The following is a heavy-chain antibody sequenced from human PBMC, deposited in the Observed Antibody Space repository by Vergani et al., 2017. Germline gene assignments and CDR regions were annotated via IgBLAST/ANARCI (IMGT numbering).Heavy chain of an antibody. CDR2: IYYSGST. CDR1: GGSISSSSYY. CDR3: ARGAVAGTEVDP. V-gene: IGHV4-39*01. D-gene: IGHD6-19*01. Sequence: QVQLQQWGAGLLKPSETLSLTCAVYGGSISSSSYYWGWIRQPPGKGLEWIGSIYYSGSTYYNPSLKSRVTISVDTSKNQFSLKLSSVTAADTAVYYCARGAVAGTEVDPWGQGTLVTVSS. J-gene: IGHJ5*02.